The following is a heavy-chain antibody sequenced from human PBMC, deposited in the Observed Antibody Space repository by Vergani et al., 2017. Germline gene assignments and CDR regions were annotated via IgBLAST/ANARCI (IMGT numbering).Heavy chain of an antibody. J-gene: IGHJ4*02. CDR2: INPNSGGT. Sequence: QVQLVQSGAEVKKPGASVKVSCKASGYIFTGYYMHWVRQAPGQGLEWMGWINPNSGGTNYAQKFQGRVTMTRDTSISTAYMELSGLRSDDTAVYYCARATVTQRTENFDYWGQGTLVTVSS. V-gene: IGHV1-2*02. CDR1: GYIFTGYY. CDR3: ARATVTQRTENFDY. D-gene: IGHD4-17*01.